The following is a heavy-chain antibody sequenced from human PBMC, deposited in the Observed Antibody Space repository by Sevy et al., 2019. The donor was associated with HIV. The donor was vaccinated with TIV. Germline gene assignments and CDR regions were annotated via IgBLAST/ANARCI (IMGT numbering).Heavy chain of an antibody. V-gene: IGHV4-39*01. Sequence: TLSLTCTVSGGSISRNSHYWGWIRQPPGKGLEWIGSIYYSGSTYYNPSLKSRVTISGDTSKNQFSLKLSSVTAADTAVYYCATHALSITICAVVTRNWFDPWGQGTLVTVSS. D-gene: IGHD3-3*01. J-gene: IGHJ5*02. CDR2: IYYSGST. CDR3: ATHALSITICAVVTRNWFDP. CDR1: GGSISRNSHY.